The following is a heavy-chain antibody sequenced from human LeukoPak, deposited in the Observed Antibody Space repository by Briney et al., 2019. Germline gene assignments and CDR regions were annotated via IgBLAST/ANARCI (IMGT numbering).Heavy chain of an antibody. CDR3: ARGSLVRGVIQCPNY. CDR2: INAGNGNT. Sequence: GASVKVSCKASGYTFTSYAMHWGRQAPGQRLEWMGRINAGNGNTKYLQKFQGRVTITRDTSASTVYMELSSLRSEDTAVYYCARGSLVRGVIQCPNYWGQGTLVTVSS. CDR1: GYTFTSYA. J-gene: IGHJ4*02. V-gene: IGHV1-3*01. D-gene: IGHD3-10*01.